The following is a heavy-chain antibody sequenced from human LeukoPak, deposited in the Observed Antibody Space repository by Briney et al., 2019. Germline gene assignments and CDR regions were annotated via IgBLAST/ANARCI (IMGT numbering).Heavy chain of an antibody. CDR2: IYYSGST. V-gene: IGHV4-59*01. Sequence: SETLSLTCTVSGGSISSYYWSWIRQPPGKGLEWIGYIYYSGSTNYNPSLKSRVTISVDTSKNQFSLKLSSVAAADTAVYYCAREAAEADSSGQFDYWGQGTLVTVSS. D-gene: IGHD3-22*01. CDR1: GGSISSYY. CDR3: AREAAEADSSGQFDY. J-gene: IGHJ4*02.